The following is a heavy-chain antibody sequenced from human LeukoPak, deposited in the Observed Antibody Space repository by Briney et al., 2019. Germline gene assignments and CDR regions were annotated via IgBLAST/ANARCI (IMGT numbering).Heavy chain of an antibody. D-gene: IGHD3-9*01. V-gene: IGHV4-59*01. CDR1: GASISGYY. Sequence: PSETLSLTCTVSGASISGYYWSWIRQPPGKRLEWIGYIYYSGSTYYNPSLKSRVTISVDTSKNQFSLKLSSVTAADTAVYYCARETRGTYYDILTGYYSGLFDYWGQGTLVTVSS. CDR2: IYYSGST. J-gene: IGHJ4*02. CDR3: ARETRGTYYDILTGYYSGLFDY.